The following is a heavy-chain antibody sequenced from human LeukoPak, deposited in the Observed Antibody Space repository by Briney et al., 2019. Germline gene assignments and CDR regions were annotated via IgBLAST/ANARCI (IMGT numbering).Heavy chain of an antibody. V-gene: IGHV3-11*04. CDR3: ARSRKYCSSTSCRFDP. J-gene: IGHJ5*02. D-gene: IGHD2-2*01. CDR1: GFTFSDYY. CDR2: ISSSGSTI. Sequence: PGGSLRLSCAASGFTFSDYYMSWIRQAPGKGLEWVSYISSSGSTIYYADSVKGRFTISRDNAKNSLYLQMNSLRAEDTAVYYCARSRKYCSSTSCRFDPWGQGTLVTVSS.